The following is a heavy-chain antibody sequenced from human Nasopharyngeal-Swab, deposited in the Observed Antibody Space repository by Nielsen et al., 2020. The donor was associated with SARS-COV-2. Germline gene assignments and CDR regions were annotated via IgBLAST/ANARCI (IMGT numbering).Heavy chain of an antibody. CDR2: IYPDNSET. D-gene: IGHD1-1*01. J-gene: IGHJ5*02. CDR1: GYDFFGYW. Sequence: GESLKISCQGSGYDFFGYWIAWVRQMPGKGLEWMWIIYPDNSETRYSPSFQGQVIISADKSVSTAYLQWSSLRASDTAMYYCARLNAPTFSAGWFDPWGPGTLVTVSS. V-gene: IGHV5-51*01. CDR3: ARLNAPTFSAGWFDP.